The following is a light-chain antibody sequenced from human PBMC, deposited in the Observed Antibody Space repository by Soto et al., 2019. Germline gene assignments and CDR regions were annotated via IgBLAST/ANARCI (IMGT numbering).Light chain of an antibody. Sequence: IVMTQSPDSLAVSLGERATINCDSGQSLVYTSNNKNYLAWFQQKPGQPPRLLIYWASTRESGVPDRFSGSGSGTDFTLTISSLQSEDVAVYYCQQYYSNPELTFGGGTKVDI. J-gene: IGKJ4*01. CDR1: QSLVYTSNNKNY. CDR2: WAS. CDR3: QQYYSNPELT. V-gene: IGKV4-1*01.